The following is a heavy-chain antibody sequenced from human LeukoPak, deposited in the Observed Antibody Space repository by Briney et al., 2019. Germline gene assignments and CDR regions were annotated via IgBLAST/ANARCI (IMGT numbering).Heavy chain of an antibody. J-gene: IGHJ4*02. Sequence: SSETLSLTCTVSGGSISTYYWSWIRLPPGKGLEWTGYIYYTGATYYNPSLKSRVTISLDTSKNHFSLKLSSVTAADAAVYYCARAGYSYGTGYYFDYWGQGALVTVSS. CDR1: GGSISTYY. CDR2: IYYTGAT. CDR3: ARAGYSYGTGYYFDY. D-gene: IGHD5-18*01. V-gene: IGHV4-59*01.